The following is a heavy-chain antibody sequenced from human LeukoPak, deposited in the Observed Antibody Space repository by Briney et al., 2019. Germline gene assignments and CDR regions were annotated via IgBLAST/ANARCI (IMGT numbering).Heavy chain of an antibody. CDR1: GYSLINYD. V-gene: IGHV1-8*01. J-gene: IGHJ4*02. CDR3: ARAPRYSSDWYLAH. Sequence: ASVKVSCKASGYSLINYDINWVRQAPGQGLEWMGWMNPNNGNAASAQKFQGRVILTRDTTTTTAYMEFSSLKSEDTAMYYCARAPRYSSDWYLAHWGQGTMVIVSS. CDR2: MNPNNGNA. D-gene: IGHD6-19*01.